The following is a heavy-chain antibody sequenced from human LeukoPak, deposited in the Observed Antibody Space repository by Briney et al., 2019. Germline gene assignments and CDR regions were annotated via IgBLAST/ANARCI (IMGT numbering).Heavy chain of an antibody. CDR3: ARQRGKGYYYGSGSYYNAFYYMDV. J-gene: IGHJ6*03. V-gene: IGHV4-34*01. Sequence: SETLSLTCAVYGGSFSGYYWSWIRQPPGKGLEWIGEINHSGSTNYNPSLKSRVTISVDTSKNQFSLKLSSVTAADTAVYYCARQRGKGYYYGSGSYYNAFYYMDVWGKGTTVTISS. CDR1: GGSFSGYY. CDR2: INHSGST. D-gene: IGHD3-10*01.